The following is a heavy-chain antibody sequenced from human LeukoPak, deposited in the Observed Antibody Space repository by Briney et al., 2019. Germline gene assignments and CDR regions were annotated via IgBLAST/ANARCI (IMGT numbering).Heavy chain of an antibody. CDR1: GGTFSSYA. Sequence: ASAKVSCKASGGTFSSYAISWVRQAPGQGLEWIGRIIPILGIANYAQKFQGRVTITADKSTSTAYMELSSLRSEDTAVYYCARDLGGSYYVDYFDYWGQGTLVTVSS. V-gene: IGHV1-69*04. J-gene: IGHJ4*02. D-gene: IGHD1-26*01. CDR3: ARDLGGSYYVDYFDY. CDR2: IIPILGIA.